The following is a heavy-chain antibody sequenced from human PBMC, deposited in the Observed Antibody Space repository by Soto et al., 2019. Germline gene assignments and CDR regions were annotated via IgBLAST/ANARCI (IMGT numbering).Heavy chain of an antibody. D-gene: IGHD6-19*01. V-gene: IGHV4-59*01. CDR1: GGSISSYY. Sequence: QVQLQESGPGLVKPSETLSLTCTVSGGSISSYYWSWIRQPPGKGLEWIGYIYYSGSTNYNPSLKSRVTMSGDTSKNQFSLKLSSVTAAGTAVYYCAAYSSGWYSHGAFDIWGQGTMVTVSS. CDR3: AAYSSGWYSHGAFDI. J-gene: IGHJ3*02. CDR2: IYYSGST.